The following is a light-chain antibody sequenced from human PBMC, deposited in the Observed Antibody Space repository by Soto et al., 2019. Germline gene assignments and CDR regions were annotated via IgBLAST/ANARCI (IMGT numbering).Light chain of an antibody. Sequence: QSALTQPPSVSGSPGQSVTISCTGTSSDVGSYNRVSWYQQPPGTAPKLMIYEVSNRPSGVPDRFSGSKSDNTASLTISGLQAEDEADYYCSSLTISSTLVFGGGTKLTVL. V-gene: IGLV2-18*02. CDR1: SSDVGSYNR. CDR2: EVS. CDR3: SSLTISSTLV. J-gene: IGLJ3*02.